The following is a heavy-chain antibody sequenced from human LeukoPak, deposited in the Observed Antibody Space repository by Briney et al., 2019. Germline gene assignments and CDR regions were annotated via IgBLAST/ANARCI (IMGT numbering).Heavy chain of an antibody. CDR3: AGGGLNYGDYGNCFDY. CDR1: GYTFTVYY. Sequence: GASVKVSCKASGYTFTVYYMHWVRQAPGQGLEWMGWINPNSGGTNYAQKFQGRVTMTRDTSISTAYMELSRLRSDDTAVYYSAGGGLNYGDYGNCFDYWGQGTLVTVSS. V-gene: IGHV1-2*02. D-gene: IGHD4-17*01. J-gene: IGHJ4*02. CDR2: INPNSGGT.